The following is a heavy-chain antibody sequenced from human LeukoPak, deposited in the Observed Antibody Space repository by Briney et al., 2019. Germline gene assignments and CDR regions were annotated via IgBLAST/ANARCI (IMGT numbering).Heavy chain of an antibody. CDR2: IYHSGST. J-gene: IGHJ1*01. V-gene: IGHV4-38-2*02. CDR3: ATYAKEDIVVVPAAHYFQH. Sequence: SETLSLTCTVSGYSISSGYYWGWIRQPPGKGLEWIGSIYHSGSTYYNPSLKSRVTISVDTSKNQFSLKLSSVTAADTAVYYCATYAKEDIVVVPAAHYFQHWGQGTLVTVSS. CDR1: GYSISSGYY. D-gene: IGHD2-2*01.